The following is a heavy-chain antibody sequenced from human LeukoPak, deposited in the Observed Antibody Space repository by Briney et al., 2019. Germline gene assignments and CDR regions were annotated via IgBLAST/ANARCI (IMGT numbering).Heavy chain of an antibody. CDR1: GFTFSSYN. CDR3: ARAPTVTDIDY. Sequence: GGSLRLSCAASGFTFSSYNMNWVRQAPGKGLEWVAVIWYDGSNKYYADSVKGRFTISRDNSKNTLYLQMNSLRAEDTAVYYCARAPTVTDIDYWGQGTLVTVSS. J-gene: IGHJ4*02. CDR2: IWYDGSNK. V-gene: IGHV3-33*08. D-gene: IGHD4-17*01.